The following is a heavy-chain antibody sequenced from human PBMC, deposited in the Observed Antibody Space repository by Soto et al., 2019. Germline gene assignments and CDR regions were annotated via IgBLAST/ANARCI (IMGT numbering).Heavy chain of an antibody. CDR3: ARHKRHYDILTGYRSSGVDY. V-gene: IGHV4-39*01. J-gene: IGHJ4*02. CDR2: IYYSGST. Sequence: PSETLSLTCTVSGGSISSSSHFWGWIRQTPGKGLEWIGSIYYSGSTYNNPSLKSRVTISVDTSKNQFSLKLSSVTAADTAVYYCARHKRHYDILTGYRSSGVDYWGQGTLVTVSS. D-gene: IGHD3-9*01. CDR1: GGSISSSSHF.